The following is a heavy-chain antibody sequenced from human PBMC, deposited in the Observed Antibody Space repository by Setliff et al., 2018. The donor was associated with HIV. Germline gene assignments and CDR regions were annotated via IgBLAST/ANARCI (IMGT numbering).Heavy chain of an antibody. V-gene: IGHV4-61*10. J-gene: IGHJ6*03. Sequence: SETLSLTCTVSGDSISSGGYYWSWIRQPAGQGLEWIGRIYTSGNTNYNPSTNYNPSLKSRVTVSADTSKNQFSLKLTSVTAADTAVYYCARHRDSSGRYGDYYYYMDVWGKGTTVTVSS. CDR3: ARHRDSSGRYGDYYYYMDV. CDR1: GDSISSGGYY. D-gene: IGHD6-19*01. CDR2: IYTSGNT.